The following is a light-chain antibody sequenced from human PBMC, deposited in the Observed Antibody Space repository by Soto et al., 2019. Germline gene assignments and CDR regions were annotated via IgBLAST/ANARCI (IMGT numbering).Light chain of an antibody. V-gene: IGKV3-15*01. J-gene: IGKJ4*01. Sequence: EIVLTQSPGTLSLFPGERATLSCRASQSLTTRYLAWYQQKPGQAPRLLIYGASTRATGIPARFSGSGSGTEFTLTISSLQSEDFAVYYCQQYDNWPPLTFGGGTKVEIK. CDR1: QSLTTRY. CDR2: GAS. CDR3: QQYDNWPPLT.